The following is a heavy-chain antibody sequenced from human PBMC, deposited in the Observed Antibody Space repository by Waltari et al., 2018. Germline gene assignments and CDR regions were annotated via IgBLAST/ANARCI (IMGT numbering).Heavy chain of an antibody. Sequence: EERLVQSGGGLVQPGGSLRLSCEASGFSLTNYTMNWVRQAPGKGLEWVAYISDTSRTPFYADSVRGRFIISRNNAKNSLSLQMVSLRGEDTAVYYCAVARGNYDVLTGFPVDSWGQGTLVTVSS. J-gene: IGHJ5*01. V-gene: IGHV3-48*01. CDR2: ISDTSRTP. CDR1: GFSLTNYT. D-gene: IGHD3-9*01. CDR3: AVARGNYDVLTGFPVDS.